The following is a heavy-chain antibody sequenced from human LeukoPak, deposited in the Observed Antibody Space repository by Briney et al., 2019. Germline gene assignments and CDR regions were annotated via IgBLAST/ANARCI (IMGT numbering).Heavy chain of an antibody. CDR3: AKHYYGSGSQKYYFDY. D-gene: IGHD3-10*01. CDR1: GFIFSDYG. Sequence: GGSLRLSCAASGFIFSDYGMHWVRQAPGKGLEWGTLVRNDGSDKYYADSVKGRFTISRDNSKNTLYLQMNSLRPEGTAVYYCAKHYYGSGSQKYYFDYWGQGTLVTVSS. J-gene: IGHJ4*02. V-gene: IGHV3-30*02. CDR2: VRNDGSDK.